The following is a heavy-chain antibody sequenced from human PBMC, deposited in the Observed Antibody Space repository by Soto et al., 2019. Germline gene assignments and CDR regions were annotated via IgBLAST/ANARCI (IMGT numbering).Heavy chain of an antibody. Sequence: QVQLQESGPGLVKPSQTLSLTCTVSGDSMTTAGYYWTWIRQHPGQGLEWIGFISYSGSTYYSSSLKGRVAISADTSKNQFSLKLNSVTAADTAVYYCTRGDYWGQGTLVTVSS. CDR3: TRGDY. V-gene: IGHV4-31*03. CDR1: GDSMTTAGYY. J-gene: IGHJ4*02. CDR2: ISYSGST.